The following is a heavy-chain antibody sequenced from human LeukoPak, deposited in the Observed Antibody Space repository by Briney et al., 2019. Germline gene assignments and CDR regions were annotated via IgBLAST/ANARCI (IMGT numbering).Heavy chain of an antibody. CDR2: IYHSGST. J-gene: IGHJ6*03. V-gene: IGHV4-59*01. Sequence: SETLSLTCTVSGGSISSYYWSWIRQPPGKRLEWIGYIYHSGSTNYNPSLKSRVTMSVDTSKNQFSLKLSSVTAADTAVYYCARGSVLLSMDVWGKGTTVTISS. CDR3: ARGSVLLSMDV. D-gene: IGHD3-10*01. CDR1: GGSISSYY.